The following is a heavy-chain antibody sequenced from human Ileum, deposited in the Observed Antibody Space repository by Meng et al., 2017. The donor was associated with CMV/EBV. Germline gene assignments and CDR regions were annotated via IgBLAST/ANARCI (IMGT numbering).Heavy chain of an antibody. D-gene: IGHD6-13*01. Sequence: GGSFNIYAFPWVRQAPGQGLEWMGGVIPVFGTAHYAQKFQGRVTITTDESTSTAYMELTSLRSEDTAIYYCAKDHSNTWYGWGWFDPWGQGTLVTVSS. CDR3: AKDHSNTWYGWGWFDP. CDR1: GGSFNIYA. V-gene: IGHV1-69*05. CDR2: VIPVFGTA. J-gene: IGHJ5*02.